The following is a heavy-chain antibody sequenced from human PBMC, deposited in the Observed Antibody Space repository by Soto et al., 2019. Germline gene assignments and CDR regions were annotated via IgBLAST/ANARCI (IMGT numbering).Heavy chain of an antibody. V-gene: IGHV3-30-3*01. CDR1: GFTFSSYA. CDR2: ISYEGSNK. D-gene: IGHD5-18*01. J-gene: IGHJ3*02. Sequence: QVQLVESGGGVVQPGRSLRLSCAASGFTFSSYAMYWVRQAPGKGLEWVAGISYEGSNKYYADSVKGRFTISRDNSKNTPYLQMNSLRAEDTAVYYCARAGQLWLTNAFDIWGQGTMVTASS. CDR3: ARAGQLWLTNAFDI.